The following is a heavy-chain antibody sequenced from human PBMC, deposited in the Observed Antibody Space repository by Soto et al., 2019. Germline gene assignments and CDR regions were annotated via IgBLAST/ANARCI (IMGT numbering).Heavy chain of an antibody. CDR1: GGSIRNGDYY. CDR2: VYYSGTT. CDR3: VTVNLVGAAYYFDY. V-gene: IGHV4-30-4*01. D-gene: IGHD1-26*01. J-gene: IGHJ4*02. Sequence: TSETLSLTCTVSGGSIRNGDYYWGWIRQPPGKGLEWIGYVYYSGTTYSHPSLNSRVSISVDTSENQFSLRLTSVTAADTAVYYCVTVNLVGAAYYFDYWGPGTLVTVSS.